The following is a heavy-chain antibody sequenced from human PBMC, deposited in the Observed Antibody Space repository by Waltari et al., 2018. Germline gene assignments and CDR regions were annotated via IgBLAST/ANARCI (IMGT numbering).Heavy chain of an antibody. V-gene: IGHV3-48*01. J-gene: IGHJ4*02. CDR1: GFTFSSYS. CDR3: ARALSGYGFYFDY. D-gene: IGHD5-12*01. Sequence: EVQLVESGGGLVQPGGSLRLSCAASGFTFSSYSMNWVRQAPGKGLELVSNIVSRSSTIYYADSVKGRFTSSRDNAKNSLYLQMNSLRAEDTAVYYCARALSGYGFYFDYWGQGTLVTVSS. CDR2: IVSRSSTI.